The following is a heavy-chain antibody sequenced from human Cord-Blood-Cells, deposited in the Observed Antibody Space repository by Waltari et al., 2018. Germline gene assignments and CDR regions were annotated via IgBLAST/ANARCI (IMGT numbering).Heavy chain of an antibody. CDR1: GFTFSSYE. CDR2: ISSSGSTI. V-gene: IGHV3-48*03. Sequence: EVQLVESGGGLVQPGGSLRLSCAASGFTFSSYEMNWVRQAPGKGLEWVSYISSSGSTIYYADSVKGRFTISRDNAQNSLYRQMNSLRAEDTAVYYCATDTTVTTNWFDPWGQGTLVTVSS. CDR3: ATDTTVTTNWFDP. J-gene: IGHJ5*02. D-gene: IGHD4-17*01.